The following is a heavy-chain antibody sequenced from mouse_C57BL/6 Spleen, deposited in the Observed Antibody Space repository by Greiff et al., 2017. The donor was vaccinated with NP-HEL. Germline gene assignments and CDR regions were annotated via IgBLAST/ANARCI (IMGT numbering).Heavy chain of an antibody. V-gene: IGHV1-55*01. CDR2: IYPGSGST. Sequence: QVQLQQPGAELVKPGASVKMSCKASGYTFTSYCITWVKQRPGQGLEWIGDIYPGSGSTNYNEKFKSQATLTVDTSSSTAYMQLSSLTSEDSAVYYCARPVSEGAMDYWGQGTSVTVSS. CDR3: ARPVSEGAMDY. CDR1: GYTFTSYC. J-gene: IGHJ4*01.